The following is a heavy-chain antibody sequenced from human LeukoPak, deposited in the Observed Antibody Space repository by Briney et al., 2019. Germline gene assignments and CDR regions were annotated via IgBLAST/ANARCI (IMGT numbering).Heavy chain of an antibody. D-gene: IGHD3-10*01. V-gene: IGHV5-51*01. CDR3: ARPYGSGSYLGAFDI. CDR2: IYPGDSDT. Sequence: GESLKISCKGSGYSFTSYWICWVRQMPGKGLEWMGIIYPGDSDTRYSPSFQGQVTISADKSISTAYLQWSSLKASDTAMYYCARPYGSGSYLGAFDIWGQGTMVTVSS. CDR1: GYSFTSYW. J-gene: IGHJ3*02.